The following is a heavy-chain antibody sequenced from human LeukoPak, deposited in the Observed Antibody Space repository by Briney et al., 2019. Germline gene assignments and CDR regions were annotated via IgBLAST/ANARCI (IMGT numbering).Heavy chain of an antibody. Sequence: GGSLRPSCAAAGFTFSDYYMSWIRQDPGKGLEWVSYISSSGSTIYYADSVKGRFTISRDNAKNSLYLQMNSLRAEDTAVYYCARDERVYYDSSGYYYVYWGQGTLVTVSS. D-gene: IGHD3-22*01. CDR3: ARDERVYYDSSGYYYVY. J-gene: IGHJ4*02. CDR1: GFTFSDYY. V-gene: IGHV3-11*01. CDR2: ISSSGSTI.